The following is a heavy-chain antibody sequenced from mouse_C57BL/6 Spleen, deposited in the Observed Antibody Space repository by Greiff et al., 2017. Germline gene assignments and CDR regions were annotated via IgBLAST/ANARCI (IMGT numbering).Heavy chain of an antibody. CDR2: ILPGSGST. V-gene: IGHV1-9*01. CDR3: ASRQLRLEGYAMDY. Sequence: VKVVESGAELMKPGASVKLSCKATGYTFTGYWIEWVKQRPGHGLEWIGEILPGSGSTNYNEKFKGKATFTADTSSNTAYMQLSSLTTEDSAIYYCASRQLRLEGYAMDYWGQGTSVTVSS. D-gene: IGHD3-2*02. J-gene: IGHJ4*01. CDR1: GYTFTGYW.